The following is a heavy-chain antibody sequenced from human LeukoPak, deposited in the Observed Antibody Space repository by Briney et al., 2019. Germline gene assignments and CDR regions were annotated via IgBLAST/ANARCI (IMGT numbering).Heavy chain of an antibody. CDR2: INPSGGST. D-gene: IGHD3-22*01. CDR3: ARSRRAYCYDSSGYPSAFDI. V-gene: IGHV1-46*01. Sequence: ASVKVSCKASGYTFTSYYMHWVRQAPGQGLEWMGIINPSGGSTSYAQKFQGRVTMTRDTSTSTVYMELSSLRSEDTAVYYCARSRRAYCYDSSGYPSAFDIWGQGTMVTVSS. J-gene: IGHJ3*02. CDR1: GYTFTSYY.